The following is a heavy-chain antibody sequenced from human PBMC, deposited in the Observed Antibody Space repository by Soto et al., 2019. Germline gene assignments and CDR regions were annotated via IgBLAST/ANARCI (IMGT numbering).Heavy chain of an antibody. CDR1: GGSFSGYY. CDR3: ARGARGYSYGLHDY. CDR2: INHSGST. V-gene: IGHV4-34*01. J-gene: IGHJ4*02. D-gene: IGHD5-18*01. Sequence: SETLSLTCAVYGGSFSGYYWSWIRQPPGKGLEWIGEINHSGSTNYNPSLKSRVTISVDTSKNQFSLKLSSVTAADTAVYYCARGARGYSYGLHDYWGQGTLVTVSS.